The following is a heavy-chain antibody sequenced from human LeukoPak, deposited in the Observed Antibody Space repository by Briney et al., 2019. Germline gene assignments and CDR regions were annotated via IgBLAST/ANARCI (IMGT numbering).Heavy chain of an antibody. V-gene: IGHV3-23*01. CDR3: AKDDCTTPSCYTDSFDY. CDR1: GFTFSSYA. D-gene: IGHD2-2*02. CDR2: ISGSGGTT. Sequence: GGSLRLSCAASGFTFSSYAMSWVRQAPGKGLEWVSGISGSGGTTYYADSVKGRFTISRDNSKNTLYLQMNSLRAEDTALYYRAKDDCTTPSCYTDSFDYWGQGTLVTVSS. J-gene: IGHJ4*02.